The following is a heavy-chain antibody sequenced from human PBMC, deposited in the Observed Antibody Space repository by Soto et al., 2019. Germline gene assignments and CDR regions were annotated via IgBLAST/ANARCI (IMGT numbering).Heavy chain of an antibody. Sequence: PGGSLRLSCAASGFTFSSYAMSWVRQAPGKGLEWVSAISGSGGSTYYADSVKGRFTISRDNSKNTLYLQMNSLRAEDTAVYYCAKCIAARPRYYYYYYYMDVWGKGTTVTVSS. CDR2: ISGSGGST. CDR1: GFTFSSYA. V-gene: IGHV3-23*01. CDR3: AKCIAARPRYYYYYYYMDV. D-gene: IGHD6-6*01. J-gene: IGHJ6*03.